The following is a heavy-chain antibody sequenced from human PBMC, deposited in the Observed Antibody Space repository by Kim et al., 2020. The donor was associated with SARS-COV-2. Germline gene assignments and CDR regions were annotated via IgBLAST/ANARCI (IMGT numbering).Heavy chain of an antibody. CDR2: INSDGSST. D-gene: IGHD5-18*01. V-gene: IGHV3-74*01. J-gene: IGHJ6*02. CDR3: ARVSGVDTAMAGAYYYYGMDV. Sequence: GGSLRLSCAASGFTFSSYWMHWVRQAPGKGLVWVSRINSDGSSTSYADSVKGRFTISRDNAKNTLYLQMNSLRAEDTAVYYCARVSGVDTAMAGAYYYYGMDVWGQGTTVTVSS. CDR1: GFTFSSYW.